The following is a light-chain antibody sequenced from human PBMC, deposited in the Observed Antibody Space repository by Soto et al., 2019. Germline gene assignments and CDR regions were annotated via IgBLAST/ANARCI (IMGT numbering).Light chain of an antibody. J-gene: IGKJ5*01. CDR1: ERLSSVY. CDR2: GAS. Sequence: EIVLTQSPGTLSFSPGERATLSCRASERLSSVYLAWYQQRPGQPPRLLIYGASNRATGIPDRFSGSGSGTDFTLIINRLEPEDVAIYYCQQYGGSPRITFGQGTRLAFK. V-gene: IGKV3-20*01. CDR3: QQYGGSPRIT.